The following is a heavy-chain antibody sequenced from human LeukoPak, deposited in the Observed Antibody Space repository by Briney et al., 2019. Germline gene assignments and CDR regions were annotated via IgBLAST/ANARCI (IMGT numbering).Heavy chain of an antibody. D-gene: IGHD2-2*01. CDR2: ISGSGGST. CDR3: AKDPEYLSHFDY. Sequence: PGGSLRLSCAASGFTFSSYAMHWVRQAPGKGLEWVSAISGSGGSTYYADSVKGRFTISRDNSKNTLYLQMNSLRAEDTAVYYCAKDPEYLSHFDYWGQGTLVTVSS. V-gene: IGHV3-23*01. J-gene: IGHJ4*02. CDR1: GFTFSSYA.